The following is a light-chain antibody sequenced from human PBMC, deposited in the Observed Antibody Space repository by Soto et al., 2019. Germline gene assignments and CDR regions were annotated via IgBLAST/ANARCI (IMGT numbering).Light chain of an antibody. CDR2: ETS. CDR3: HQYGNSPWT. J-gene: IGKJ1*01. V-gene: IGKV3-20*01. Sequence: ETVLTQSPGTLSLSPGERASLSWRASQSTFSNYLAWFQKKPGQAPRLLIYETSNRATGVPDRFSGSGSGTDFTLTISRLEPEDFAVYYCHQYGNSPWTLGQGTKVEI. CDR1: QSTFSNY.